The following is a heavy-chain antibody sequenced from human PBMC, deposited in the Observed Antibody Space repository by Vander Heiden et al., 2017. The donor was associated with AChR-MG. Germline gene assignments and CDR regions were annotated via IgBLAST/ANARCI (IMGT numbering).Heavy chain of an antibody. CDR3: ARAGSGYDYPRWAPPPFEAYYFDY. J-gene: IGHJ4*02. V-gene: IGHV4-38-2*01. D-gene: IGHD5-12*01. CDR1: GYSISSGYY. Sequence: QVQLQESGPGLVKPSETLSLTCAVSGYSISSGYYWGWIRQPPGKGLEWIGSIYHSGSTYYNPSLKSRVTISVDTSKNQFSLKLSSVTAADTAVYYCARAGSGYDYPRWAPPPFEAYYFDYWGQGTLVTVSS. CDR2: IYHSGST.